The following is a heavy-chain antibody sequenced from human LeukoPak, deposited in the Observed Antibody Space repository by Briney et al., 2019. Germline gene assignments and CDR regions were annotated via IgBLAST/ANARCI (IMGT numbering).Heavy chain of an antibody. J-gene: IGHJ4*02. CDR1: GGSFSSYY. CDR2: IYHSGDT. D-gene: IGHD3-9*01. CDR3: GRARLARRHYFDY. V-gene: IGHV4-34*01. Sequence: SETLSLTCAVYGGSFSSYYWSWIRQPPGKGLEWIGEIYHSGDTNYNPSLKSRVNISVDTSKNQLSLKQSSGDAADTAVYYCGRARLARRHYFDYWGQGTLVTVSS.